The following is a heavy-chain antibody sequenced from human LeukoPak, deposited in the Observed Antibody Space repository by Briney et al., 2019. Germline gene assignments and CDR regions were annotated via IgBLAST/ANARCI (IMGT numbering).Heavy chain of an antibody. J-gene: IGHJ3*02. CDR3: AKRGYCRSTTCFFDAFDI. CDR1: GFTFSTYA. CDR2: ISGSGGST. V-gene: IGHV3-23*01. Sequence: GGSLRLSCVASGFTFSTYAMSWVRQAPGKGLEWVSAISGSGGSTYYADSVKGRFTISRDNSKNTLYLQMHSLRAEDTAVYYCAKRGYCRSTTCFFDAFDIWGQGTLVTVSS. D-gene: IGHD2-2*01.